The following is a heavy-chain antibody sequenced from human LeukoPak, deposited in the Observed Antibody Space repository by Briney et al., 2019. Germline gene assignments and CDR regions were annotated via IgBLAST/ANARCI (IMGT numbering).Heavy chain of an antibody. D-gene: IGHD3-22*01. J-gene: IGHJ3*02. V-gene: IGHV3-30*01. CDR2: ISYDGSNK. CDR1: GFTFSSYA. CDR3: AREGVKIVVVEGAFDI. Sequence: GGSLRLSCAASGFTFSSYAMHWVRQAPGKGLEWVAVISYDGSNKYYADSVKGRFTISRDNSKNTLYLQMNSLRAEDTAVYYRAREGVKIVVVEGAFDIWGQGTMVTVSS.